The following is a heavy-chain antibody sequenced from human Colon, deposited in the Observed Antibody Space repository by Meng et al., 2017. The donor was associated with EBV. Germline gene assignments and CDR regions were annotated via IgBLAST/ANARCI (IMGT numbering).Heavy chain of an antibody. Sequence: GGKVEKHGACVRVDCKASGLTFATYGVRWVRQAPGQGIEWMGWIIAYNGNTNYAQTLLGRVTMARDTSTSTAYMELRTLRSYDTVGYYCVENREDGSNAVYFRHWGQGTLVTVSS. CDR1: GLTFATYG. V-gene: IGHV1-18*01. CDR2: IIAYNGNT. D-gene: IGHD5-24*01. J-gene: IGHJ1*01. CDR3: VENREDGSNAVYFRH.